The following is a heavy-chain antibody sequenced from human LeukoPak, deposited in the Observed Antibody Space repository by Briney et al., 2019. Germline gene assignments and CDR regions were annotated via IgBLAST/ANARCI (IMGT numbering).Heavy chain of an antibody. J-gene: IGHJ4*02. CDR2: IFHSGST. Sequence: SETLSLTCTVSGGXINSSSYYWGWIRQPPGKGLEWVGNIFHSGSTYYNPPLKSRVTISVDTSKNQFSLKLNSVTAADTAVYYCARLVAAAGMLLDYWGQGTLVTVSS. D-gene: IGHD6-13*01. V-gene: IGHV4-39*01. CDR3: ARLVAAAGMLLDY. CDR1: GGXINSSSYY.